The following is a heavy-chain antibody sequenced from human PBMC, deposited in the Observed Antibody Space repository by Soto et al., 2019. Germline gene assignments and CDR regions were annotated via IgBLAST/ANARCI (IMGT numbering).Heavy chain of an antibody. Sequence: EVQLLESGGGLVQPGGSLRLSCAASRFTFSNYAMSWVRQPPGKGLEWVSAISGSGGSTYYADSVKGRFTIARDNSKNTLYLQRNSLRAEDTAVYYCARDRYYYDSSGYTYYFDYWGQGTLVTVSS. CDR3: ARDRYYYDSSGYTYYFDY. V-gene: IGHV3-23*01. J-gene: IGHJ4*02. CDR1: RFTFSNYA. CDR2: ISGSGGST. D-gene: IGHD3-22*01.